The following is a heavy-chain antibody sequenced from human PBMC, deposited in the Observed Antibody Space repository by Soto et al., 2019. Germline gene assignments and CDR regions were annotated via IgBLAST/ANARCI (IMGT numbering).Heavy chain of an antibody. Sequence: ASVKVSCKASGYTFTSYGIHWVRQAPGQRLEWMGWINAANGDTKYSPKFQGRVTITRDTSASTAYMELSSLRSEDTAVYYCVRRHVSATGIDWCCRWGQGTLFSVSS. D-gene: IGHD6-13*01. CDR3: VRRHVSATGIDWCCR. V-gene: IGHV1-3*01. CDR1: GYTFTSYG. CDR2: INAANGDT. J-gene: IGHJ5*02.